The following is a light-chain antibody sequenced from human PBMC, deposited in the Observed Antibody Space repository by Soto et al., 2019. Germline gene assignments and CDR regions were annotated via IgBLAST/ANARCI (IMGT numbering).Light chain of an antibody. Sequence: QSALTQPASVSGSPGQSITISCTGTSSDVGGYNYVSWYQQHPGKAPKLMIYDVSNRPSVVSNRFSGSKSGNTASLTISGLQAEDEADYYCSSYTSSSTLEFGGGTKLTVL. V-gene: IGLV2-14*01. CDR1: SSDVGGYNY. CDR3: SSYTSSSTLE. CDR2: DVS. J-gene: IGLJ2*01.